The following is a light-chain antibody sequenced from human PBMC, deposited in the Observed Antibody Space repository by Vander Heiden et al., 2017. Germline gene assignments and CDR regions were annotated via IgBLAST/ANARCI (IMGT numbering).Light chain of an antibody. CDR2: ADS. CDR3: QSYDSSLSSLRV. V-gene: IGLV1-40*01. J-gene: IGLJ3*02. Sequence: QSVLTQPPSAPEAAGQKVTISCTGSSSNIGAGYDVHWYQQLPGTAPKLLILADSNRPSGVPDRFSGSTSGTSASLVTTGLQAEDEADYYGQSYDSSLSSLRVFGGGTKLTVL. CDR1: SSNIGAGYD.